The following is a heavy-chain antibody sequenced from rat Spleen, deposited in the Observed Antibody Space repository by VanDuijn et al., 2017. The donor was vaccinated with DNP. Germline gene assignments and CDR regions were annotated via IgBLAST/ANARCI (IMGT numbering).Heavy chain of an antibody. CDR3: ARIYPALTYDY. J-gene: IGHJ2*01. CDR2: ITNSGGNI. CDR1: GFTFSNYD. D-gene: IGHD1-4*01. V-gene: IGHV5-25*01. Sequence: EVHLVESGGGLVQPGRSLKLSCAASGFTFSNYDMAWVRQAPGRGLEWVASITNSGGNIYYPDSVKGRFTISRDNAKSTLYLQMDSLRSDDTATYYCARIYPALTYDYWGQGVMVTVSS.